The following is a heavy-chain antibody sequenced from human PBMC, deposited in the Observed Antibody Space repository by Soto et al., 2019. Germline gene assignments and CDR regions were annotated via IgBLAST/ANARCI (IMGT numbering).Heavy chain of an antibody. CDR2: IWYDGSNK. J-gene: IGHJ6*02. D-gene: IGHD6-19*01. Sequence: QVQLVESGGGVVQPGRSLRLSCAAYGFTFSSYGMHWVRQAPGKGLEWVAVIWYDGSNKYYADSVKGRFTISRDNSKNTLYLQMNSLRAEDTAVYYCARDRRAVAGTPYYYGMDVWGQGTTVTVSS. CDR1: GFTFSSYG. CDR3: ARDRRAVAGTPYYYGMDV. V-gene: IGHV3-33*01.